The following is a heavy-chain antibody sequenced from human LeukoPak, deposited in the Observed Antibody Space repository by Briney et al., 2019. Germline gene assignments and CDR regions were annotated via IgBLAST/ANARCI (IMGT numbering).Heavy chain of an antibody. CDR1: GYSFTSYW. CDR3: ARSYYDFWSGYYHFDY. V-gene: IGHV5-51*01. CDR2: IYPGDSDT. Sequence: GESLKISCQGSGYSFTSYWIGWVRQIPGKGLEWMGIIYPGDSDTRYSPSFQGQVTISADKSISTAYLQWSSLKASDTAMYYCARSYYDFWSGYYHFDYWGQGTLVTVSS. J-gene: IGHJ4*02. D-gene: IGHD3-3*01.